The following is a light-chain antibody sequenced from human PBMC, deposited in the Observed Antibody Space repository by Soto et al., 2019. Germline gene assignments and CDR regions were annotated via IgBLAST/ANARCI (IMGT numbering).Light chain of an antibody. J-gene: IGKJ5*01. CDR3: QQYNNWLSIT. CDR1: QSVSSSY. CDR2: GAS. Sequence: EIVLTQSPGTLSLSPGERATLSCSASQSVSSSYLAWYQQKPGQAPRLLIYGASTRATGIPARFSGSGSGTEFTLTISSLQSEDFAVYYCQQYNNWLSITFGQGTRLEIK. V-gene: IGKV3-15*01.